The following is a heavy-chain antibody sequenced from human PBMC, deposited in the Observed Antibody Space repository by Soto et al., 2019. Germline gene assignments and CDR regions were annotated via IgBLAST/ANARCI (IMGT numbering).Heavy chain of an antibody. CDR2: INHSGST. CDR3: ASVGSGYVSEFDP. Sequence: QVQLQQWGAGLLKPSETLSLTCAVYGGSFSGYYWSWIRQPPGKGLEWIGEINHSGSTNYNPSLKCRVTISVDTSKNQFSLKLNSVTAADTAVYYCASVGSGYVSEFDPWGQGTMVTVSS. J-gene: IGHJ5*02. CDR1: GGSFSGYY. D-gene: IGHD5-12*01. V-gene: IGHV4-34*01.